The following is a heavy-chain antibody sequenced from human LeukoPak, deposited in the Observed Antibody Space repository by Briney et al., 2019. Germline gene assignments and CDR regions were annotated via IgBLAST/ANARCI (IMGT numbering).Heavy chain of an antibody. Sequence: GASVKVSCKASGYTFTSYYMHWVRQAPGQGLEWMGIINPSGGSTSYAQKFQGRVTMTRDTSTSTVYMELSSLRSDDTAVYYCARHNGYYYDSSGYYYFDYWGQGTLVTVSS. CDR3: ARHNGYYYDSSGYYYFDY. J-gene: IGHJ4*02. CDR2: INPSGGST. CDR1: GYTFTSYY. D-gene: IGHD3-22*01. V-gene: IGHV1-46*01.